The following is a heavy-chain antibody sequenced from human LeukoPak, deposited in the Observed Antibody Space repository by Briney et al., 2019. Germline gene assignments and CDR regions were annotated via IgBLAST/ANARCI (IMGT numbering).Heavy chain of an antibody. CDR3: EKDPHNWSGIDC. D-gene: IGHD3-3*01. CDR1: GFTFSGNA. J-gene: IGHJ4*02. Sequence: PGGSLRLSCAASGFTFSGNAMNWGRHAPRKGLEWVSGIGSDNNHDYTASVKGRFTISRDNSKNTLYLQMNSLRAEDTARYYCEKDPHNWSGIDCWGQGTLVTVSS. CDR2: IGSDNNH. V-gene: IGHV3-23*01.